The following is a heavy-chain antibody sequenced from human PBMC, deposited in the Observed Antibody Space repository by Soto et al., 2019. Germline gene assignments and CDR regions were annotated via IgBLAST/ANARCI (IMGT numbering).Heavy chain of an antibody. J-gene: IGHJ6*03. D-gene: IGHD1-1*01. CDR2: ISGSGGST. Sequence: GGSLRLSCAASGFTFSSYAMSWVRQAPGKGLEWVSAISGSGGSTYYADSVKGRFTISRDNSKNTLYLQMNSLRAEDTAVYYCAKSGRVWNDDREIYYYYYYMDVWGKGTTVTVSS. CDR1: GFTFSSYA. V-gene: IGHV3-23*01. CDR3: AKSGRVWNDDREIYYYYYYMDV.